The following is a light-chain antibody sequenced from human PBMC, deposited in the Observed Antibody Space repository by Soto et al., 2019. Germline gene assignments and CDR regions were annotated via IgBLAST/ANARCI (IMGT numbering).Light chain of an antibody. Sequence: QSALTQPASVSGSPGQSITISCTGTSSDVGGYNYVSWYQQHPGKAPKLMIYEVSNRPSGVSNRFSGSKSGNTASLTISGFQAEDEADYYSSPYTTSSPLLAFGGGTQLTVL. J-gene: IGLJ2*01. V-gene: IGLV2-14*01. CDR2: EVS. CDR1: SSDVGGYNY. CDR3: SPYTTSSPLLA.